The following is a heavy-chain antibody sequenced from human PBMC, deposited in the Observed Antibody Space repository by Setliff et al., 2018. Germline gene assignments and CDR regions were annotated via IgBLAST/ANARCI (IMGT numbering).Heavy chain of an antibody. J-gene: IGHJ6*03. CDR2: INYSGST. CDR1: GDSLSSGTQY. V-gene: IGHV4-39*01. D-gene: IGHD5-12*01. Sequence: SETLSLTCSVLGDSLSSGTQYWAWIRQPPGKGLEWIGNINYSGSTYYNPSLKSRVTMPVDASKNQVSLKVTSVTAEDTAVYYCAKVDIDYIMTRDNTWQYFFYMDVWGRGTTVTVSS. CDR3: AKVDIDYIMTRDNTWQYFFYMDV.